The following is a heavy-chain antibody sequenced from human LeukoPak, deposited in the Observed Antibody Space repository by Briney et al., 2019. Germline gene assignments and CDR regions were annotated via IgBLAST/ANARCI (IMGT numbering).Heavy chain of an antibody. CDR1: GGPFGGYY. D-gene: IGHD6-19*01. Sequence: SETLSLTCAVYGGPFGGYYWSWIRQPPGKGLEWIGEINHSGSTNYNPSLKSRVTISVDTSKNQFSLKLSSVTAADTAVYYCAQPYSSGPLWGQGTMVTVSS. CDR2: INHSGST. CDR3: AQPYSSGPL. V-gene: IGHV4-34*01. J-gene: IGHJ3*01.